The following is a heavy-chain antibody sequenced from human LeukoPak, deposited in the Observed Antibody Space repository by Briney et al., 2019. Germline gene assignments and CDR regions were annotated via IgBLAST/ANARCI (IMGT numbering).Heavy chain of an antibody. CDR3: ARDPSGYFNY. J-gene: IGHJ4*02. CDR1: GGSVSSGNYY. D-gene: IGHD3-22*01. V-gene: IGHV4-61*01. Sequence: SETLSLTCTVSGGSVSSGNYYWSWIRQPPGKGLDWIGYIYYSGSTNYNPSLKSRVTISVGTSKNQFSLRLSSVTAADTAVYYCARDPSGYFNYWGQGTLATVSS. CDR2: IYYSGST.